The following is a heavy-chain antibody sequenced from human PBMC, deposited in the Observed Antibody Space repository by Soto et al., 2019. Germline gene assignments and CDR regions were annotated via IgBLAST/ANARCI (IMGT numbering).Heavy chain of an antibody. V-gene: IGHV1-3*01. CDR1: GYTFTSYA. CDR2: INAGNGNT. CDR3: ARRSGSWDNWFDP. Sequence: ASVKVSCKASGYTFTSYAMHWVRQAPGQRLEWMGWINAGNGNTKYSQKFQGRVTITRDTSASTAYMELSSLRSEDTAVYYCARRSGSWDNWFDPWGQGTPVTVSS. J-gene: IGHJ5*02. D-gene: IGHD2-15*01.